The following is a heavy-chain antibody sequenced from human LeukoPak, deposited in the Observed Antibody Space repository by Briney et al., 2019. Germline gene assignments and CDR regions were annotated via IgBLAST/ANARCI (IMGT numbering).Heavy chain of an antibody. CDR2: ISYDGSKE. J-gene: IGHJ4*02. CDR1: GFTFSSFG. D-gene: IGHD2-21*01. CDR3: AKEFNRGLPDY. Sequence: GGSLRLSCAASGFTFSSFGMHWVRQAPGKGLEWLAVISYDGSKEYYADSVKGRFTISRDNSKNTVYLQMNSLRVEETAVYYCAKEFNRGLPDYWGQGTLVTVPS. V-gene: IGHV3-30*18.